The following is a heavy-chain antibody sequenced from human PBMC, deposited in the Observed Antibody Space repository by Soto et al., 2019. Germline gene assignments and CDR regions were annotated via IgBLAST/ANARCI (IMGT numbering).Heavy chain of an antibody. D-gene: IGHD4-4*01. V-gene: IGHV3-30-3*01. CDR2: ISYDGSNK. J-gene: IGHJ4*02. CDR1: GFAFSSYA. CDR3: ARTYSNLRRFDY. Sequence: VQLVESGGGVVQPGRSLRLSCAASGFAFSSYAMHWVRQAPGKGLEWVAVISYDGSNKYYADSVKGRFTISRDNSKITLYLQMNSRRAEDTAVYYCARTYSNLRRFDYWGQGTLVTVSS.